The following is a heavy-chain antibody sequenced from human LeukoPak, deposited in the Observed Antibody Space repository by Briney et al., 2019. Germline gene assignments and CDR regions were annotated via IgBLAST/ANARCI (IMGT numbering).Heavy chain of an antibody. V-gene: IGHV4-39*07. CDR1: GGSISSNNYY. CDR3: AGGYSSGWYSNGAFDI. Sequence: SETLSLTCTVSGGSISSNNYYWGWIRQPPGKGLEWIGSLYYSGSAYYNPSLKSRVTISVDTSKNQFSLKLSSVTAADTAVYYCAGGYSSGWYSNGAFDIWGQGTMVTVSS. D-gene: IGHD6-19*01. J-gene: IGHJ3*02. CDR2: LYYSGSA.